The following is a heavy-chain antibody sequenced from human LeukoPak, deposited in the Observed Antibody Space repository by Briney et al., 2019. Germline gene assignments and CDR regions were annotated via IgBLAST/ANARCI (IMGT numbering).Heavy chain of an antibody. D-gene: IGHD2-2*01. CDR3: ARGDCSSTSCYAGSMDDTRYYYYMDV. CDR2: INPNSGGT. CDR1: GYTFTGYY. Sequence: GASVKVSCKASGYTFTGYYMHWVRQAPGQGLEWMGWINPNSGGTNYAQKFQGRVTMTRDTSISTAYMELSRLRSDDTAVYYCARGDCSSTSCYAGSMDDTRYYYYMDVWGKGTTVTVSS. J-gene: IGHJ6*03. V-gene: IGHV1-2*02.